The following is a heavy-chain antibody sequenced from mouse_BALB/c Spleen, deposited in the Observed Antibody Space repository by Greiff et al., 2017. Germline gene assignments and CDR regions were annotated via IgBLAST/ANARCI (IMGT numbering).Heavy chain of an antibody. CDR1: GFSLTSYG. Sequence: QVQLQQSGPGLVQPSQSLSITCTVSGFSLTSYGVHWVRQSPGKGLEWLGVIWSGGSTDYNAAFISRLSISKDNSKSQVFFKMNSLQADDTAIYYCARISPHYSYYAMDYWGQGTSVTVSS. CDR3: ARISPHYSYYAMDY. V-gene: IGHV2-4-1*01. CDR2: IWSGGST. D-gene: IGHD1-2*01. J-gene: IGHJ4*01.